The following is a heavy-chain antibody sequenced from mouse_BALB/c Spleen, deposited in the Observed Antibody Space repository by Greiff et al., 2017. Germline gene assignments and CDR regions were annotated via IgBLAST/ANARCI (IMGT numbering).Heavy chain of an antibody. CDR2: IDPENGDT. CDR1: GFNIKDYY. Sequence: VQLKQSGAELVRSGASVKLSCTASGFNIKDYYMHWVKQRPEQGLEWIGWIDPENGDTEYAPKFQGKATMTADTSSNTAYLQLSSLTSEDTAVYYCTSTVVAREYFDYWGQGTTLTVSS. V-gene: IGHV14-4*02. J-gene: IGHJ2*01. CDR3: TSTVVAREYFDY. D-gene: IGHD1-1*01.